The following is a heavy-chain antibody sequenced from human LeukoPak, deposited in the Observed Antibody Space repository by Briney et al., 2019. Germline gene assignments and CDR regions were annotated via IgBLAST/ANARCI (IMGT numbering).Heavy chain of an antibody. J-gene: IGHJ4*02. CDR3: ARRQEEGYSYGLSIDY. CDR2: IYPGDSDT. Sequence: ESLKISCKGSGYRFTSYWIGWVRQMPGKGLEWMGIIYPGDSDTRYSPSFQGQVTISTDKSISTTYLQWSSLKASDTAMYYCARRQEEGYSYGLSIDYWGQGTLVTVSS. CDR1: GYRFTSYW. D-gene: IGHD5-18*01. V-gene: IGHV5-51*01.